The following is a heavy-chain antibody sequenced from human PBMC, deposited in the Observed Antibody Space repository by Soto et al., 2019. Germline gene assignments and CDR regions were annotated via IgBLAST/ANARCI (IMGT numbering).Heavy chain of an antibody. D-gene: IGHD3-3*01. V-gene: IGHV3-30*18. CDR1: GFTFSSYG. CDR3: AKDNPRSRFLEWSPRGWFDP. Sequence: PGGSLRLSCAASGFTFSSYGMHGVRQAPGKGLEWVAVISYDGSNKYYADSVKGRFTISRDNSKNTLYLQMNSLRAEDTAVYYCAKDNPRSRFLEWSPRGWFDPWGQGTLVTVSS. CDR2: ISYDGSNK. J-gene: IGHJ5*02.